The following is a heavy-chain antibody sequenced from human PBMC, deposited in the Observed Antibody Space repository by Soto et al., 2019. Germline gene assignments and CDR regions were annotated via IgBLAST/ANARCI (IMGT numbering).Heavy chain of an antibody. Sequence: SETLSLTCTVSGGSISSYYWSWIRQPPGKGLEWIGYIYYSGSTNYNPSLKSRVTISVDTSKNQFSLKLSSVTAADTAVYYCARVLAAGATYGMDVWGQGTTVTVSS. V-gene: IGHV4-59*01. D-gene: IGHD6-13*01. CDR3: ARVLAAGATYGMDV. J-gene: IGHJ6*02. CDR1: GGSISSYY. CDR2: IYYSGST.